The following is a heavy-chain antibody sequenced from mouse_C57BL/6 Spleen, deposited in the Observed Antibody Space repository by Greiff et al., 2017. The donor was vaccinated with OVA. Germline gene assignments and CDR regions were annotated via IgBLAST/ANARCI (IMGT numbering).Heavy chain of an antibody. CDR2: IWRGGST. Sequence: VQLQESGPGLVQPSQSLSITCTVSGFSLTSYGVHWVRQSPGKGLEWLGVIWRGGSTDYNAACLSRLSITKDNSKIQVFFKMNSLQADDTAIYYSAKNSYGRGYFDVWGTGTTVTVSS. J-gene: IGHJ1*03. CDR1: GFSLTSYG. V-gene: IGHV2-5*01. CDR3: AKNSYGRGYFDV. D-gene: IGHD1-1*01.